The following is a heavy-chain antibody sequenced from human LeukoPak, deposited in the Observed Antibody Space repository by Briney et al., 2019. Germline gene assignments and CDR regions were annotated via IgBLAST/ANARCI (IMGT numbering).Heavy chain of an antibody. Sequence: GGSLRLSCVASGFTFGDNAMGWARQAPGKGLEWVSAITNSGDTTYYVGSVKGRFTISRDNSKNALYLQMNSLRVEDTAIYYCVKEAVTPHFDYWGQGTLVTVSS. CDR3: VKEAVTPHFDY. J-gene: IGHJ4*02. V-gene: IGHV3-23*01. CDR1: GFTFGDNA. D-gene: IGHD6-19*01. CDR2: ITNSGDTT.